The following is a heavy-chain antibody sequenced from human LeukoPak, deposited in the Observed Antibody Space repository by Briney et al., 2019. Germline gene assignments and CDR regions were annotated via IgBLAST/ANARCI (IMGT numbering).Heavy chain of an antibody. Sequence: GESLKISCKGSGYSFTSYWIGWVRQMPGKGLEGMGIIYPGDSDTRYSPSFQGQVTISADKSISTAYLQWSSLKASDTAMYYCARLRAVSAEYFQHWGQGTLVTVSS. J-gene: IGHJ1*01. CDR3: ARLRAVSAEYFQH. CDR2: IYPGDSDT. V-gene: IGHV5-51*01. CDR1: GYSFTSYW.